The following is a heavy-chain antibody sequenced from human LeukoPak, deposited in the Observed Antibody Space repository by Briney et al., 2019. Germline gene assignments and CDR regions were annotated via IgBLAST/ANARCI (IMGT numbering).Heavy chain of an antibody. V-gene: IGHV3-7*01. Sequence: GGSLRLSCAASGFTFSSYWMTWVRQAPGKGLEWVANIKQDGSEKYYVDFVKGRFTISRDNAKNSLYLQMNSLRGDDTAVYYCARARVIDYWGQGTLVTVSS. D-gene: IGHD4-23*01. CDR3: ARARVIDY. J-gene: IGHJ4*02. CDR1: GFTFSSYW. CDR2: IKQDGSEK.